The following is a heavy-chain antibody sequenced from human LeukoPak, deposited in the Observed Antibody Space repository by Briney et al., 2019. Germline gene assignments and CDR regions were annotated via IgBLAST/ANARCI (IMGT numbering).Heavy chain of an antibody. CDR3: ATLSGRILLWLHYYGMDV. CDR1: GFTFSSYA. Sequence: GGSLRLSCAASGFTFSSYAMSWVRQAPGKGLEWVSAISGSGGSTYYADSVKGRFTISRDNSKNTLYLQMNSLRAEDTAVYYCATLSGRILLWLHYYGMDVWGQGTTVTVSS. J-gene: IGHJ6*02. D-gene: IGHD5-18*01. V-gene: IGHV3-23*01. CDR2: ISGSGGST.